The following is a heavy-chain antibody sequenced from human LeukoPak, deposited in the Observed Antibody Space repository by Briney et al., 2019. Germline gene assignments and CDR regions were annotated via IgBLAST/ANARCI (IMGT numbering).Heavy chain of an antibody. V-gene: IGHV3-66*02. Sequence: GGSLTLSCPASGFTISSTYVTWVRQAPGKGLEWVSLIYSGGTTYHADSVKGRFTISRDNSKNTLYLQMNSLRLEDTAVYYCARAPPGYCSGGSCYPFDYWGQGTLVTVSS. D-gene: IGHD2-15*01. J-gene: IGHJ4*02. CDR1: GFTISSTY. CDR2: IYSGGTT. CDR3: ARAPPGYCSGGSCYPFDY.